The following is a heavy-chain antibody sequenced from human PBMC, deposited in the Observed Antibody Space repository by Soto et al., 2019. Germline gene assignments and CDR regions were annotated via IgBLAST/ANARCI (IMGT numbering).Heavy chain of an antibody. CDR1: GGSISSSTYY. CDR3: ARHNRYYDSSGYYYQYYFDY. D-gene: IGHD3-22*01. Sequence: SETLSLTCTVSGGSISSSTYYWGWIRQPPGKGLEWIGSIYYSGSTYYNPSLKSRVTISVDTSKNQFSLKLSSVTAADTAVYYCARHNRYYDSSGYYYQYYFDYWGQGSLVTVS. CDR2: IYYSGST. J-gene: IGHJ4*02. V-gene: IGHV4-39*01.